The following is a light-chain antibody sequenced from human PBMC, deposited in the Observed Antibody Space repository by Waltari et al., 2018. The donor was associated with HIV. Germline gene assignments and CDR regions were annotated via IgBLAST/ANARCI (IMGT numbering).Light chain of an antibody. CDR1: SSDIGTSDY. V-gene: IGLV2-14*01. J-gene: IGLJ2*01. CDR2: EAK. CDR3: SSYSSTCTLVL. Sequence: QAALTQPASVSGSPGQSITISCNGTSSDIGTSDYVSWYQHFPGKAPRLIFYEAKKRPSVTPNRFSGSKTDKTASLTLSGLQVEDEAIYYCSSYSSTCTLVLFGEGTPLTVV.